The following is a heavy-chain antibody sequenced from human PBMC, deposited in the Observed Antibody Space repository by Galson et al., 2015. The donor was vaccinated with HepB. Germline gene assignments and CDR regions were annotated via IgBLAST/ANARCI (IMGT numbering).Heavy chain of an antibody. CDR2: IRSMPTNYAA. V-gene: IGHV3-73*01. J-gene: IGHJ4*02. Sequence: SLRLSCAASGFTFSGSAIHWVRQASGRGPEWIGHIRSMPTNYAALYVPSLKDRFTISRDDSKNMAYLHMRSLKTDDTAVYYCVRSGDFSGYSSRWGQGTLVTVPP. CDR3: VRSGDFSGYSSR. CDR1: GFTFSGSA. D-gene: IGHD6-13*01.